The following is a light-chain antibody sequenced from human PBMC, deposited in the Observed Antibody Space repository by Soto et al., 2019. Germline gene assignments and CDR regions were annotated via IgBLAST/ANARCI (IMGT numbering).Light chain of an antibody. CDR1: QSVSSSY. CDR3: QQYGSSIT. J-gene: IGKJ5*01. Sequence: EIVLSQSPGTLSFAPEERATLSCSASQSVSSSYLAWYQQKPGQAPMLLIYGASSRATGIPDRFSGSGSGTDFTLTISRLEPEDFAVYYCQQYGSSITFGQGTRLEIK. CDR2: GAS. V-gene: IGKV3-20*01.